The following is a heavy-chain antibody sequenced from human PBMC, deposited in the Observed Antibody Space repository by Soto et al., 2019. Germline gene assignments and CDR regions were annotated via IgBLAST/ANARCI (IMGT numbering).Heavy chain of an antibody. V-gene: IGHV3-23*01. Sequence: EVQLLESGGGLVQPGGSLRLSCAASGFTFSSYAMSWVLQAPGKGLEWISAVSGSGGSTYYADSVKGRFTISRDNSKDTLYLPMNNLRAEDKAVYYCAKPPDYNWNDYWGQGALVTVSS. CDR1: GFTFSSYA. J-gene: IGHJ4*02. CDR3: AKPPDYNWNDY. D-gene: IGHD1-20*01. CDR2: VSGSGGST.